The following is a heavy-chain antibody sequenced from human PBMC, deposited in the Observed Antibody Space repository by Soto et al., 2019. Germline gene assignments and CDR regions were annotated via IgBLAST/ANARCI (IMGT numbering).Heavy chain of an antibody. D-gene: IGHD3-16*01. J-gene: IGHJ3*02. Sequence: GGSLRLSCAASGFTFSSYWMSWVRQAPGKGLEWVANIKQDGSEKYYVDSVKGRFTISRDNAKNSLYLQMNSLRAEDTAVYYCARDLEEGWGGEATYNAFDIWGQGTMVTVSS. CDR1: GFTFSSYW. CDR2: IKQDGSEK. CDR3: ARDLEEGWGGEATYNAFDI. V-gene: IGHV3-7*01.